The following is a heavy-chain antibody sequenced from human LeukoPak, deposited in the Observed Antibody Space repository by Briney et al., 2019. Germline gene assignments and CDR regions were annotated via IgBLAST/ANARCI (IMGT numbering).Heavy chain of an antibody. J-gene: IGHJ4*02. CDR2: IYYSGST. Sequence: SETLSLTCTVSGGSISSSSYYWGWIRQPPGKGLEWIGSIYYSGSTYYNPSLKSRVTISVDTSKNQFSLKLSAVTAADTAVYYCARPTMVRGVISPFDYWGQGTLVTVSS. D-gene: IGHD3-10*01. CDR1: GGSISSSSYY. V-gene: IGHV4-39*01. CDR3: ARPTMVRGVISPFDY.